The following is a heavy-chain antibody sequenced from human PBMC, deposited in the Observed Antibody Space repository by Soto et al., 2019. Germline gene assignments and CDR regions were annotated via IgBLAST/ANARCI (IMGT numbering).Heavy chain of an antibody. J-gene: IGHJ4*02. CDR2: IKSKTDGGTT. D-gene: IGHD3-22*01. V-gene: IGHV3-15*07. Sequence: EVQLVESGGGMVKPGGSLRLSCAASGFTFSNAWMNWVRQAPGKGLEWVGRIKSKTDGGTTDYAAPVKGRFTISRDDSKNTLYLQMNSLKTEDTAVYYCTTEPLYYYDSSGYYYFDYWGQGTLVTVSS. CDR3: TTEPLYYYDSSGYYYFDY. CDR1: GFTFSNAW.